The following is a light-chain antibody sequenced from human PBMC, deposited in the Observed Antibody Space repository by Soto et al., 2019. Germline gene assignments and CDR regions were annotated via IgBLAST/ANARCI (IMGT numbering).Light chain of an antibody. Sequence: VMTQSPTTLSVSPGERATLSCRASHSVSSNLAWYQQKPGQALRLLIYETSSRATGIPDRFSGSGSQTDFTLTISRLEPEDFAVYYCQQYGTSPRTFGQGTKVDIK. CDR2: ETS. V-gene: IGKV3-20*01. CDR1: HSVSSN. J-gene: IGKJ1*01. CDR3: QQYGTSPRT.